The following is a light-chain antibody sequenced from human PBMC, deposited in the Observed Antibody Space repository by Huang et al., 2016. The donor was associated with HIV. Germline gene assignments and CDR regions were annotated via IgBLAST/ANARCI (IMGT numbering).Light chain of an antibody. CDR3: LQHYIFPPT. Sequence: AIQMTQSPSSLSASVGDRVSISCRASQGVRKDLAWYQQRPGKAPKLLIYAASSLEKGVPSRFSGSQSGTDFTLTISSLQPEDFATYYCLQHYIFPPTFGQGTRVEIK. CDR1: QGVRKD. J-gene: IGKJ1*01. CDR2: AAS. V-gene: IGKV1-6*01.